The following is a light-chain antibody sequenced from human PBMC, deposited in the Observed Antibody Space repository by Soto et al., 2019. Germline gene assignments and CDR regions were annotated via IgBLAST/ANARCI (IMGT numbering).Light chain of an antibody. J-gene: IGKJ1*01. CDR3: LQLYNFSWT. V-gene: IGKV3-20*01. CDR1: QSVSTN. CDR2: AAS. Sequence: IVLTQYPGTLSLSPGERATLSCRASQSVSTNLAWYQQKPGQAPRLLIYAASSRATGIPDRFSGIESGTDGTITISRLETEDGSTYDCLQLYNFSWTFGQGTKVDIK.